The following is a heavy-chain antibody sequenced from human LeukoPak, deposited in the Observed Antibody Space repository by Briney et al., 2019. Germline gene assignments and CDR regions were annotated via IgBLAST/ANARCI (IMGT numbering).Heavy chain of an antibody. CDR3: ARGYYHSYYDFWSGYSCFDY. Sequence: GGSLRLSCAASGFTFSSYAMSWVRQAPGKGLEWVSSISSSSSYIYYADSVKGRFTISRDNAKNSLYLQMNSLRAEDTAVYYCARGYYHSYYDFWSGYSCFDYWGQGTLVTVSS. J-gene: IGHJ4*02. CDR1: GFTFSSYA. CDR2: ISSSSSYI. V-gene: IGHV3-21*01. D-gene: IGHD3-3*01.